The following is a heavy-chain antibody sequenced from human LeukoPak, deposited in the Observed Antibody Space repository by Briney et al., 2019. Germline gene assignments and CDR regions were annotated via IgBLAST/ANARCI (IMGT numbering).Heavy chain of an antibody. CDR2: ISGSGGST. D-gene: IGHD3-3*01. Sequence: GGPLSLSLEALGFTFSTKPLSWFRQPPGKGWDGSSAISGSGGSTYYADSVKGRFTISRDNSKNTLYLQMNSLRAEDTAVYYCAKVYDFWSGYPDYWGQGTLVTVSS. V-gene: IGHV3-23*01. J-gene: IGHJ4*02. CDR3: AKVYDFWSGYPDY. CDR1: GFTFSTKP.